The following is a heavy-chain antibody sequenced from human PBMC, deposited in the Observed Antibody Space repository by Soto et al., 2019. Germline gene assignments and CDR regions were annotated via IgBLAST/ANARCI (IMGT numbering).Heavy chain of an antibody. CDR3: ARDLGRKSDWFDP. CDR2: ISSSGSTI. J-gene: IGHJ5*02. CDR1: GFTFSDYY. V-gene: IGHV3-11*01. Sequence: GGSLRLSCAASGFTFSDYYMSWIRQAPGKGLEWVSYISSSGSTIYYADSVKGRFTISRDNAKNSLYLQMNSLRAEDAAVYYCARDLGRKSDWFDPWGQGTLVTVSS.